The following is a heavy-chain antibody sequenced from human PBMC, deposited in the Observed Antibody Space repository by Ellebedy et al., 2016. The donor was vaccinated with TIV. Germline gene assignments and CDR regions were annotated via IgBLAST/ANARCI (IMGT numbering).Heavy chain of an antibody. J-gene: IGHJ1*01. CDR3: ARGGDKIYAEYFHH. D-gene: IGHD3-9*01. V-gene: IGHV3-33*01. CDR2: IWIEGTNK. Sequence: GESLKISXAASGFTFSSYAMHWVRQAPGKGLEWVAAIWIEGTNKFYADAVKGRITISRDISKNTLYLQIDSLRAEDTAVYYCARGGDKIYAEYFHHWGQGTLVTVSS. CDR1: GFTFSSYA.